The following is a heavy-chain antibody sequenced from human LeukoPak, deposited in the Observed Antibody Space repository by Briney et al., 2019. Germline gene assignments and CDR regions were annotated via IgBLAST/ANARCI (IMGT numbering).Heavy chain of an antibody. CDR1: GFTLNIYE. V-gene: IGHV3-48*03. CDR3: ARDCGGGSCYGPYDAFDI. J-gene: IGHJ3*02. CDR2: ISSSGSTI. D-gene: IGHD2-15*01. Sequence: GGSLRLSCAASGFTLNIYEMNWVRQAPGKGLEWVSYISSSGSTIYYADSVKGRFTISRDNAKNSLYLQMNSLRAEDTVVYYCARDCGGGSCYGPYDAFDIWGQGTMVTVSS.